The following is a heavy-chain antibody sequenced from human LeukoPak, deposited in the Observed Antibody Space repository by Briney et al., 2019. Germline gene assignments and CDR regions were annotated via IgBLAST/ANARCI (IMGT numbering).Heavy chain of an antibody. CDR3: ARVMMGATVTTFHYYCVDV. V-gene: IGHV3-21*01. CDR2: ITSSSSHI. D-gene: IGHD4-11*01. CDR1: GFTFSHYS. Sequence: AGGSLRLSCAASGFTFSHYSIDWVRQAPGKGLERVASITSSSSHIYYADSVKGRFTISRDNAKNSLYLQMNSLRAEDTAIYYCARVMMGATVTTFHYYCVDVWGVGTTVTVSS. J-gene: IGHJ6*03.